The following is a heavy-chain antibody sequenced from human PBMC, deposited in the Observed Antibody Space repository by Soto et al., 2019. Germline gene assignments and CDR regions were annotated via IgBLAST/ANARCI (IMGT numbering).Heavy chain of an antibody. V-gene: IGHV5-10-1*01. Sequence: GESLKISCKGSGYSFTSYWISWVRQMPGKGLEWMGRIDPSDSYTNYSPSFQGHVTISADKSISTAYLQWSSLKASDTAMYYCARHPFIYYDILTGYQPAECGMDVWGQGTTVTVSS. CDR3: ARHPFIYYDILTGYQPAECGMDV. CDR1: GYSFTSYW. D-gene: IGHD3-9*01. J-gene: IGHJ6*02. CDR2: IDPSDSYT.